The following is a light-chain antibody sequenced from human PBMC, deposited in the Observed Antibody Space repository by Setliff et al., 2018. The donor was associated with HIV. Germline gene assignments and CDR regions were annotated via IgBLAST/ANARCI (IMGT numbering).Light chain of an antibody. Sequence: QSVLSQPPSASGTPGQSVTISCSGSSSNIGVNVVNWYQHLPGTSPKLLIYNNYQRPSGVPDRFSGSKSGSSGSLAISGLQSEDEADYYCAAWDNGLKGYVFGTGTKVTVL. V-gene: IGLV1-44*01. J-gene: IGLJ1*01. CDR2: NNY. CDR3: AAWDNGLKGYV. CDR1: SSNIGVNV.